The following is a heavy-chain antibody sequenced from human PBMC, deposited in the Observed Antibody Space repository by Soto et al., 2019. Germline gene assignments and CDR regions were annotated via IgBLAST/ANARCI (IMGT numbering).Heavy chain of an antibody. Sequence: ASVKVSCKASGYTFTGYYMHWVRQAPGQGLEWMGWINPNSGGTNYAQKFQGWVTMTRDTSISTAYMELSRLRSDDTAVYYCARALTFGGVIAGFGSFDYWGQGTLVTVSS. J-gene: IGHJ4*02. D-gene: IGHD3-16*02. CDR3: ARALTFGGVIAGFGSFDY. CDR2: INPNSGGT. CDR1: GYTFTGYY. V-gene: IGHV1-2*04.